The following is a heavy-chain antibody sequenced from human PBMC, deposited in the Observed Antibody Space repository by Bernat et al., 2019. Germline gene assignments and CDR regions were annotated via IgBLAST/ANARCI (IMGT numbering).Heavy chain of an antibody. V-gene: IGHV3-23*01. Sequence: EVQLLESGGGLVQPGGSLRLSCAASAFTFSNYAMSWVRQAPGKGMEWVSVISDSGVTTYYADSVKGRFTISRDNSKNTLYLQMNSLRAEDTAVYYCAKDMRREAGTISPWGQGTLVTVSS. CDR3: AKDMRREAGTISP. CDR2: ISDSGVTT. J-gene: IGHJ5*02. CDR1: AFTFSNYA. D-gene: IGHD6-19*01.